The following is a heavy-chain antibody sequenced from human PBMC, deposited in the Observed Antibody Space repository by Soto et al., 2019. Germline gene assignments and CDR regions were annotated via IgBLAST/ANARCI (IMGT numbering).Heavy chain of an antibody. CDR1: GASISSHY. D-gene: IGHD3-16*01. V-gene: IGHV4-59*11. J-gene: IGHJ4*02. CDR3: PKDGGPRYFFDY. CDR2: ISDSGNT. Sequence: QVQLQESGPGLVKPSETLSLTCTVSGASISSHYWSWIRQPPGKGLEWIGYISDSGNTNYNPSLKSRVTISADTSKNQFSLNLSSVTAADTAVYYCPKDGGPRYFFDYWGQGILVTVSS.